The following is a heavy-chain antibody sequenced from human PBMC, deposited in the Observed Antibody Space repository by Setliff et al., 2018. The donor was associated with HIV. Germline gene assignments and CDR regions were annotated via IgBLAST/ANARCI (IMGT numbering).Heavy chain of an antibody. CDR3: ARGIAAAVGAFDI. V-gene: IGHV4-30-4*08. CDR2: IYYSGST. CDR1: GGSISSYY. D-gene: IGHD6-13*01. J-gene: IGHJ3*02. Sequence: PSETLSLTCTVSGGSISSYYWSWIRQPPGKGLEWIGYIYYSGSTYYNPSLKSRVTISVDTSKNQFSLKLSSVTAADTAVYYCARGIAAAVGAFDIWGQGTMVTVSS.